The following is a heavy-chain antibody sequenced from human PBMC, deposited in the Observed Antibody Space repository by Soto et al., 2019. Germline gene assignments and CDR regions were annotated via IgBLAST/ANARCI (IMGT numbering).Heavy chain of an antibody. V-gene: IGHV1-24*01. Sequence: ASVKVSCKASGYTFTGYYMHWVRQAPGQGLEWMGCINPKNGETIYAQKFQGRVTMTEDTSTDTAYMELSSLRSEDTAVYYCATRLSYDSSGYTPAPRDFDYWGQGTLVTVSS. CDR2: INPKNGET. CDR1: GYTFTGYY. CDR3: ATRLSYDSSGYTPAPRDFDY. D-gene: IGHD3-22*01. J-gene: IGHJ4*02.